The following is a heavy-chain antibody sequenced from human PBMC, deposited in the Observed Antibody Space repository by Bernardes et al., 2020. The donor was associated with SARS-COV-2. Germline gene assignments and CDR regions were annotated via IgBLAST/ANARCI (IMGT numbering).Heavy chain of an antibody. D-gene: IGHD2-15*01. J-gene: IGHJ4*02. CDR3: ARGSRWEDIVVVVATGTSYFDY. Sequence: GGSLRLSCAASGFTFSSYSMNWVRQAPGKGLEWVSSISSSSSYIYYADSVKGRFTISRDNAKNSLYLQMNSLRAEDTAVYYCARGSRWEDIVVVVATGTSYFDYWGQGTLVTVSS. CDR1: GFTFSSYS. CDR2: ISSSSSYI. V-gene: IGHV3-21*01.